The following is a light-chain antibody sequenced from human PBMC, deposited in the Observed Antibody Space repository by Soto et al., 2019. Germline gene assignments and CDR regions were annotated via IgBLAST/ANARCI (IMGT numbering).Light chain of an antibody. Sequence: QPVLTQPASVSGSPGQSITISCTGTARDVGAYNYVSWYQQHPGKAPKLIIYAVNNRPSGVADRFSGSKSGDTASLTISGLQPEDEAHYYCSSFTFSTTLVFGGGTKLTVL. J-gene: IGLJ2*01. CDR3: SSFTFSTTLV. CDR1: ARDVGAYNY. V-gene: IGLV2-14*01. CDR2: AVN.